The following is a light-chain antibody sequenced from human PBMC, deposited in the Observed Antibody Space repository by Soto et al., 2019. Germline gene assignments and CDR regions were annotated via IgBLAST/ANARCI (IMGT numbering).Light chain of an antibody. J-gene: IGKJ2*01. CDR2: GAS. CDR3: QHSYNNPTT. V-gene: IGKV1-39*01. CDR1: QSVSTY. Sequence: DIQMTQSPSSLSASLGDRVTITCRASQSVSTYLNWYQQKPGKAPNLLIYGASSLQSGVPSRFSGSGSGTEFTLTITSLQPGDFATYYCQHSYNNPTTFGQGTKVDIK.